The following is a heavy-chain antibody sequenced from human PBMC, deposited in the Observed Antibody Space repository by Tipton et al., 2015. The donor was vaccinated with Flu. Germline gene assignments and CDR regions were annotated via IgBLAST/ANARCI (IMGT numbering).Heavy chain of an antibody. CDR1: GGSISSYH. D-gene: IGHD1-26*01. CDR2: VSSSGTT. Sequence: TLSLTCTVSGGSISSYHWSWIRRPPGKGLEWIAYVSSSGTTNYNPSLKSRVTTSVDTSKNHFSLKLSSVTAADTAVYFCARLSYYDVDLKNFYFDYWGQGALVTVSS. CDR3: ARLSYYDVDLKNFYFDY. V-gene: IGHV4-59*01. J-gene: IGHJ4*02.